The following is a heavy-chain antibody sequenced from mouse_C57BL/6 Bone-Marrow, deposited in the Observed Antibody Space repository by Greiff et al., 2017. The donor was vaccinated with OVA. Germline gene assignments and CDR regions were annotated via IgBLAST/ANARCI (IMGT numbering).Heavy chain of an antibody. J-gene: IGHJ2*01. CDR2: IDPSDSYT. D-gene: IGHD1-1*01. Sequence: QVQLQQPGAELVMPGASVKLSCKASGYTFTSYWMHWVKQRPGQGLEWIGEIDPSDSYTNYNQKFKGKSPLTVDKSSSTAYMQLSSLTSEDSAVYYCARREITTVVGDYWGQGTTLTVSS. CDR3: ARREITTVVGDY. CDR1: GYTFTSYW. V-gene: IGHV1-69*01.